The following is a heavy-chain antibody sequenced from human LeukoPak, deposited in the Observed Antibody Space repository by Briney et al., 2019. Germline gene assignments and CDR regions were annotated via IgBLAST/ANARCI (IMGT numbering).Heavy chain of an antibody. D-gene: IGHD3-10*01. CDR1: GYTFTGYY. V-gene: IGHV1-2*04. CDR3: ALTMVRGVIAPYFDY. Sequence: ASVKVSCKASGYTFTGYYMHWVRQAPGQGLEWMGWINPNSGGTNYAQKFQGWVTMTRDTSISTAYMELSRLRSDDTAVYYCALTMVRGVIAPYFDYWGQGTLVTVSS. J-gene: IGHJ4*02. CDR2: INPNSGGT.